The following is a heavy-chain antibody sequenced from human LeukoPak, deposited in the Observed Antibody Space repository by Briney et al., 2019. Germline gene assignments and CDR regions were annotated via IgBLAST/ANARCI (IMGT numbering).Heavy chain of an antibody. CDR3: ARMVVHYYGMDV. D-gene: IGHD2-15*01. Sequence: ASVKVSCKASGYTFTSYDINWVRQATGQGLEWMGWMNPNSGNTGYAQKFQGRVTMTRNTSISTAYMELSSLRSEDTAVYYCARMVVHYYGMDVWGQGTLVTVSS. CDR2: MNPNSGNT. J-gene: IGHJ6*02. CDR1: GYTFTSYD. V-gene: IGHV1-8*01.